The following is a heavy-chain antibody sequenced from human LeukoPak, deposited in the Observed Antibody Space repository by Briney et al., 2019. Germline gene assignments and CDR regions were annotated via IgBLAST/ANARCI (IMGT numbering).Heavy chain of an antibody. CDR1: GYSISSGKY. CDR3: ARGCYNFPKGHNWFDP. Sequence: PSETLSLTCSVSGYSISSGKYWAWIRQTPGKGLEWIGSIYESGSTYYTPSLKSRVTMSVDTSKNQFSLKLSSVTAADTAVYYCARGCYNFPKGHNWFDPWGQGTLVTVSS. V-gene: IGHV4-38-2*02. J-gene: IGHJ5*02. D-gene: IGHD5-24*01. CDR2: IYESGST.